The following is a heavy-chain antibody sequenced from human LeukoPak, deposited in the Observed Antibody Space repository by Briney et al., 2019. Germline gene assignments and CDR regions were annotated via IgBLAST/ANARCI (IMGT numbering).Heavy chain of an antibody. D-gene: IGHD5-18*01. V-gene: IGHV4-34*01. J-gene: IGHJ4*02. Sequence: PSETLSLTCAVYGGSFSGYYWSWIRQPPGKGLEGVGEINHSGSTNYNPSLKSRVTISVDTSKNQFSLKLSSVTAADTAVYYCASGYSYGSGYWGQGTLVTVSS. CDR3: ASGYSYGSGY. CDR1: GGSFSGYY. CDR2: INHSGST.